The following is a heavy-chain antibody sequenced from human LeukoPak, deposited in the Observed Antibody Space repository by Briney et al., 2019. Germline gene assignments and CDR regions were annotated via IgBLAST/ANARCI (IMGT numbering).Heavy chain of an antibody. CDR3: AREGKRYCSSTSCRLLGY. V-gene: IGHV1-2*02. J-gene: IGHJ4*02. CDR1: GYTFTGYY. Sequence: GASVKVSCKASGYTFTGYYMHWVRQAPGRGLEWMGWINPNSGGTNYAQKFQGRVTMTRDTSISTAYMELSRLRSDDTAVYYCAREGKRYCSSTSCRLLGYWGQGTLVTVSS. CDR2: INPNSGGT. D-gene: IGHD2-2*01.